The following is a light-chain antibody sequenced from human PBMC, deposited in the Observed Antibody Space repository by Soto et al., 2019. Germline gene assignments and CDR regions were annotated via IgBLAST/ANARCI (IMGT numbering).Light chain of an antibody. Sequence: QSVLTQPPSASGTPGQRVTISCSGSSSNIGSNTVNWYQQLPGTAPKVLIYSNNQRPSGVPDRFSGSKSGTSASLVISGLQSEDETDYYCAAWDDSLNGVIFGGGTKLTVL. CDR1: SSNIGSNT. CDR3: AAWDDSLNGVI. CDR2: SNN. V-gene: IGLV1-44*01. J-gene: IGLJ2*01.